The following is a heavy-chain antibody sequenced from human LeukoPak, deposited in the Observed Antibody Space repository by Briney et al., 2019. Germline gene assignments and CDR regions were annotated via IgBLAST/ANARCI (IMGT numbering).Heavy chain of an antibody. CDR3: ARDRTIYFDQ. Sequence: GRSLRLSCAASGFNFRSYGMHWVRQAPGKGLEWVAVIWYDGSNKYYADSVKGRFIISRGNSKNTLSLQMNSLRAEDTAVYYCARDRTIYFDQWGQGILVTVSS. D-gene: IGHD3-3*01. CDR2: IWYDGSNK. CDR1: GFNFRSYG. V-gene: IGHV3-33*01. J-gene: IGHJ4*02.